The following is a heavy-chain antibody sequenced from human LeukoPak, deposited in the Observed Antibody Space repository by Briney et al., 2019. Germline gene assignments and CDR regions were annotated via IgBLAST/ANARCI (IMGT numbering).Heavy chain of an antibody. CDR2: ISAYNGNT. CDR1: GYTFTGYY. D-gene: IGHD2-15*01. J-gene: IGHJ4*02. CDR3: ARGQYCSGGSCYYSDY. V-gene: IGHV1-18*04. Sequence: ASVKVSCKASGYTFTGYYIHWVRQAPGQGLEWMGWISAYNGNTNYAQKLQGRVTMTTDTSTSTAYMELRSLRSDDTAVYYCARGQYCSGGSCYYSDYWGQGTLVTVSS.